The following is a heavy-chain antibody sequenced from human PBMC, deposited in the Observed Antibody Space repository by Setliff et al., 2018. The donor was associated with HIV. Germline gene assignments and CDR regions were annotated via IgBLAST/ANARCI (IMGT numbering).Heavy chain of an antibody. J-gene: IGHJ6*03. V-gene: IGHV4-39*01. D-gene: IGHD3-3*01. Sequence: SETLSLTCTVSGGSISSSRYYWGWIRQPPGKGLDWIGYIYYSGSTYYNPSLKSRVTISLDTTTNQFALKLSSVTAADTAVYYCARLEYYYYMDVWGEGTKVTVSS. CDR2: IYYSGST. CDR3: ARLEYYYYMDV. CDR1: GGSISSSRYY.